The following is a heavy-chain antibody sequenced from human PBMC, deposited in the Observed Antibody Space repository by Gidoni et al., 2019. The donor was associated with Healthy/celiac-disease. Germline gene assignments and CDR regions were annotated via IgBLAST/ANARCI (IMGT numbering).Heavy chain of an antibody. J-gene: IGHJ4*02. Sequence: QVQLVESGGGVVQPGRSLRLSCPASGFTFSSYAMHWVRQAPGKGLEWVAVISYDGSNKYYADSVKGRFTISRDNSKNTLYLQMNSLRAEDTAVYYCAREDTAMTSIDYWGQGTLVTVSS. D-gene: IGHD5-18*01. V-gene: IGHV3-30-3*01. CDR2: ISYDGSNK. CDR3: AREDTAMTSIDY. CDR1: GFTFSSYA.